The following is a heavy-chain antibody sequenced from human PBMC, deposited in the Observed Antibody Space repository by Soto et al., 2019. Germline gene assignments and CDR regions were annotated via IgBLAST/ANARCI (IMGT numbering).Heavy chain of an antibody. D-gene: IGHD6-19*01. V-gene: IGHV6-1*01. CDR3: ARSVAGSGFDL. CDR2: TYYRSNWRH. Sequence: SPSRSLPYAISGASVSSNTAAWYCTRSSPSRGLEWRGRTYYRSNWRHDYAVSVKSRITVNPDTSKTHCSLQLNSVPPDYTAVDYCARSVAGSGFDLWGQGTLGTVSS. CDR1: GASVSSNTAA. J-gene: IGHJ4*01.